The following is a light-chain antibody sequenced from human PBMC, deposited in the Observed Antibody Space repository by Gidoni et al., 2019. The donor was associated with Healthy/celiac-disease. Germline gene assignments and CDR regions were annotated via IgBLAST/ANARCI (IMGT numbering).Light chain of an antibody. CDR1: PSISSY. CDR3: QQSYSTPPT. J-gene: IGKJ1*01. V-gene: IGKV1-39*01. Sequence: DIQMTQSPSSLSASVGDRVTITCRASPSISSYLNWYQHKPGKDPNLLIYAESSLQSWVPSRFSGSGSGTDFTLTISSLQPEDFATYYCQQSYSTPPTFXXXTKVEIK. CDR2: AES.